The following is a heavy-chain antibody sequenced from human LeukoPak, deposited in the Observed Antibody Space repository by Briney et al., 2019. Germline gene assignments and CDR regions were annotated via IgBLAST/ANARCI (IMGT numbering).Heavy chain of an antibody. J-gene: IGHJ4*02. CDR2: TYQRSKWYN. CDR3: VASLYDSRGYFYFGH. Sequence: SQTLSLTCAISGDSVSSNSAAWNWIRQSPSRGLEWLGRTYQRSKWYNNYAMSMRGRITINPDTSKNHFSLQLNSVTPEDTAVYYCVASLYDSRGYFYFGHWGQGTLVTVSS. CDR1: GDSVSSNSAA. V-gene: IGHV6-1*01. D-gene: IGHD3-22*01.